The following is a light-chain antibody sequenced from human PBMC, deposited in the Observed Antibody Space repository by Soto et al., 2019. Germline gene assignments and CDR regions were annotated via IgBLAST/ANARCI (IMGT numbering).Light chain of an antibody. Sequence: DIQMTQSPSTLSASVGDRVTIACRASQTISSWLAWYQQKSGKPPKLLIYKASSLATGVPSRFSGSGSGTEITLTISSLQPDDSATYYCQQYTSSSYSFGQGTKLEIK. J-gene: IGKJ2*01. CDR3: QQYTSSSYS. CDR1: QTISSW. CDR2: KAS. V-gene: IGKV1-5*03.